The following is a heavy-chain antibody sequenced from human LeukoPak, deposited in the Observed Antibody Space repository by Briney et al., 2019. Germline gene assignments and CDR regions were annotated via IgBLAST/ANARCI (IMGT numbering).Heavy chain of an antibody. D-gene: IGHD5-18*01. Sequence: SETLSLTCTLYGGSISSYYWSWIRQPPGKGLEWIGYIYYSGSTNYNPSLKSRVTISVDTSKNQFSLKLSSVTAADTAVYYCARVPYSYGYPADYYYMDVWGKGTTVTVSS. CDR3: ARVPYSYGYPADYYYMDV. J-gene: IGHJ6*03. CDR1: GGSISSYY. V-gene: IGHV4-59*01. CDR2: IYYSGST.